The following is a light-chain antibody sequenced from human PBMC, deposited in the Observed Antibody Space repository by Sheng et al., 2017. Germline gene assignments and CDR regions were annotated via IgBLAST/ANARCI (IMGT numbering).Light chain of an antibody. V-gene: IGKV1-12*01. J-gene: IGKJ5*01. CDR3: QQSHSFPMT. CDR2: AAS. Sequence: DIQMTQFPSSVSASVGDRVTITCRASQTINHWLTWYQQIPGKAPKLLMYAASRLESGVPPRFSGSGSGTDFTLTINSLQPEDFATYYCQQSHSFPMTFGQGTRLEIK. CDR1: QTINHW.